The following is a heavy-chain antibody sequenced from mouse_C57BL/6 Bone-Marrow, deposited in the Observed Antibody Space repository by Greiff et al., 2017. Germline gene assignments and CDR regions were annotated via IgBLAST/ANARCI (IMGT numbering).Heavy chain of an antibody. CDR1: GYTFTSYW. D-gene: IGHD1-1*01. Sequence: VQLQQSGAELVKPGASVKLSCKASGYTFTSYWMQWVKQRPGQGLEWIGEIDPSDSYTNYNQKFKGKATWTVDTSSSTAYMQLSSLTSEDSAVYYCAREGITTVVATPPWCAYWGQGTLVTVSA. CDR2: IDPSDSYT. V-gene: IGHV1-50*01. CDR3: AREGITTVVATPPWCAY. J-gene: IGHJ3*01.